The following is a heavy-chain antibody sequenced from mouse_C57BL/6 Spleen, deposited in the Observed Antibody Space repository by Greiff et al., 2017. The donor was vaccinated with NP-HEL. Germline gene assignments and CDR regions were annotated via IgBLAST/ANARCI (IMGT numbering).Heavy chain of an antibody. CDR2: INPYNGGT. D-gene: IGHD2-4*01. Sequence: EVQLQESGPVLVKPGASVKMSCKASGYTFTDYYMNWVKQSHGKSLEWIGVINPYNGGTSYNQKFKGKATLTVDKSSSTAYMALNSLTSEDSAVYYCAREGDYDYDGAMDYWGQGTSVTVSS. CDR1: GYTFTDYY. CDR3: AREGDYDYDGAMDY. J-gene: IGHJ4*01. V-gene: IGHV1-19*01.